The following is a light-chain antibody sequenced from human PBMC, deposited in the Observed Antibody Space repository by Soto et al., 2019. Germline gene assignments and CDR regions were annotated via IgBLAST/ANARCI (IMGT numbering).Light chain of an antibody. CDR2: DVN. CDR3: ASYTSHTTLI. V-gene: IGLV2-14*01. J-gene: IGLJ2*01. CDR1: SSDIGAYNY. Sequence: QSALTQPASVSGSPGQSITISCTGSSSDIGAYNYVSWYRQVPGKAPKLMINDVNNRPSGVSSRFSGSKSGNTASLTISGLQAEDEAAYYCASYTSHTTLIFGGGTKVTVL.